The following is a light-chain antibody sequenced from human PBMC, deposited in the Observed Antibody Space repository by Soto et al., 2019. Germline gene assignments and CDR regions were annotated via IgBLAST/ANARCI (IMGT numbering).Light chain of an antibody. CDR1: QSISSW. CDR2: KAS. Sequence: DIQMTQSPSTLSASVGDRVTITCRASQSISSWLAWYQQKPGKAPKLLIYKASSLESGVPSRFSGSGSGTVFTLTISSLQPDDVATYYCQQYNSSPWTFGQGTKVEIK. V-gene: IGKV1-5*03. CDR3: QQYNSSPWT. J-gene: IGKJ1*01.